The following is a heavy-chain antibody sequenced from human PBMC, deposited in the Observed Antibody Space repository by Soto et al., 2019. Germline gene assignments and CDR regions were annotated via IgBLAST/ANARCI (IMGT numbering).Heavy chain of an antibody. V-gene: IGHV1-18*01. CDR2: ISAYNGNT. J-gene: IGHJ6*03. Sequence: GASVKVSCKASGYTFTSYGISWVRQAPGQGLEWMGWISAYNGNTNYAQKLQGRVTMTTDTSTSTAYMELRSLRSDDTAVYYCARVSRDYYYYYYMEVWGKGTTVTVSS. CDR1: GYTFTSYG. CDR3: ARVSRDYYYYYYMEV.